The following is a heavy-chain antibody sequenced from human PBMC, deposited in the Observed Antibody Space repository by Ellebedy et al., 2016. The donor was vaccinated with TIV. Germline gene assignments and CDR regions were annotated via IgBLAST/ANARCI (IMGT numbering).Heavy chain of an antibody. CDR1: GYTYTSYG. CDR2: ISAYNGNT. D-gene: IGHD5-18*01. CDR3: ARDSGLRVDTAMVDY. V-gene: IGHV1-18*01. Sequence: AASVKVSCKASGYTYTSYGISWVRQAPGQGLEWMGWISAYNGNTNYAQKFQGRVTMTTDTSTSTAYMELRSLRSDDTAVYYCARDSGLRVDTAMVDYWGQGTLVTVSS. J-gene: IGHJ4*02.